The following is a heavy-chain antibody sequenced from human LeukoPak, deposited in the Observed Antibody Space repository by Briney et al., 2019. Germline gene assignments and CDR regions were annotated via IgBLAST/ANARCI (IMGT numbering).Heavy chain of an antibody. CDR2: TRNKANGYTT. CDR3: VRVRYSSGWFPFDY. D-gene: IGHD6-19*01. Sequence: GGSLRLSCAVSGFTFSDHYMDWVRQTAGKGLEWVARTRNKANGYTTEYAASVKGRFTISRDDSKNSLVLRMNSLKTEDTAVYYCVRVRYSSGWFPFDYWGQGTLVTVSP. V-gene: IGHV3-72*01. J-gene: IGHJ4*02. CDR1: GFTFSDHY.